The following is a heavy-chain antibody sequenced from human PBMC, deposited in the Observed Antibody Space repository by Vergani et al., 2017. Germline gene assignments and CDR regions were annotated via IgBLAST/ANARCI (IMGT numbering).Heavy chain of an antibody. D-gene: IGHD6-13*01. CDR1: GFTFSSYG. Sequence: QVQLVESGGGVVQPGRSLRLSCAASGFTFSSYGMHWVRQAPGKGLEWVAVIWYDGSNKYYADSVKGRFTISRDNSKNTLYLQMNSLRAEDTAVYYCARDGRDSSNWWAQPAYYFDYWGQGTLVTVSS. CDR3: ARDGRDSSNWWAQPAYYFDY. V-gene: IGHV3-33*01. CDR2: IWYDGSNK. J-gene: IGHJ4*02.